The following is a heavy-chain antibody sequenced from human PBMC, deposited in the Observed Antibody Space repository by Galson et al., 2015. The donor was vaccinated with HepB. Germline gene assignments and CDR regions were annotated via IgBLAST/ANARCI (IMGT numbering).Heavy chain of an antibody. CDR1: GFTFSGSA. CDR2: IRSKGNNYAT. CDR3: TRFGDLSGYSSR. D-gene: IGHD6-13*01. J-gene: IGHJ4*02. V-gene: IGHV3-73*01. Sequence: SLRLSCAASGFTFSGSAIHWVRQASGKGPEWVGRIRSKGNNYATSYVPSLKGRFTISRDDSKNMAYLHMKSLKTEDTAVYYCTRFGDLSGYSSRWGQGTLVTVSS.